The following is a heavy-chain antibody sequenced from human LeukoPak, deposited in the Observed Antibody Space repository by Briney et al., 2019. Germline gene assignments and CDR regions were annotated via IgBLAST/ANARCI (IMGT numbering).Heavy chain of an antibody. J-gene: IGHJ3*02. Sequence: KPSETLSLTCTVSGGSISSSSYYWGWIRQPPGKGLEWIGSIYYSGSTYYNPSLKSRVTISVDTSKNQFSLKLSSVTAADTAVYYCARAEWLVRWAAFDIWGQGTMVTVSS. V-gene: IGHV4-39*01. D-gene: IGHD6-19*01. CDR2: IYYSGST. CDR3: ARAEWLVRWAAFDI. CDR1: GGSISSSSYY.